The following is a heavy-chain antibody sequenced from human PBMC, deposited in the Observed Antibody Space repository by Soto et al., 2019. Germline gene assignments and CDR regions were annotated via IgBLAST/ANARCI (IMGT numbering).Heavy chain of an antibody. CDR3: SRRDQEGLDP. V-gene: IGHV4-39*01. D-gene: IGHD2-2*01. CDR1: GGSIGTSAYY. CDR2: INHSGNT. J-gene: IGHJ5*02. Sequence: SETLSLTCAVSGGSIGTSAYYWGWIRQAPGKGLEWIGSINHSGNTYLSPSLKDRVTMSVDTSKNSFYLKLRSATAADTGLYYCSRRDQEGLDPWGQGTLVTVYS.